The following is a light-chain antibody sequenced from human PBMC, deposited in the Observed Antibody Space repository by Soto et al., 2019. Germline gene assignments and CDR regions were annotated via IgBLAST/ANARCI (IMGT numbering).Light chain of an antibody. CDR1: SSDVGGYNY. J-gene: IGLJ1*01. V-gene: IGLV2-14*01. Sequence: QSALTHPASVSGSPGQSITISCTGTSSDVGGYNYVSWYQQHPGKAPKLMIYEVSNRPSGVSNRFSGSKSGNTASLTISGLHAADEADYYCSSYTSSSTLVFGTGTKLTVL. CDR2: EVS. CDR3: SSYTSSSTLV.